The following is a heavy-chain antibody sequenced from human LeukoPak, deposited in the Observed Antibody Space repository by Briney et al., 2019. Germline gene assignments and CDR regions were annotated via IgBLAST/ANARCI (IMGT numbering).Heavy chain of an antibody. V-gene: IGHV1-18*01. CDR2: ISAYNGNT. Sequence: GESLKVSCKASGYTFTSYGISWVRQAPGQGLEWMGWISAYNGNTNYAQKLQGRVTMTTDTSTSTAYMELRSPRSDDTAVYYCARILDSSSWTRLFDYWGQGTLVTVSS. D-gene: IGHD6-13*01. J-gene: IGHJ4*02. CDR3: ARILDSSSWTRLFDY. CDR1: GYTFTSYG.